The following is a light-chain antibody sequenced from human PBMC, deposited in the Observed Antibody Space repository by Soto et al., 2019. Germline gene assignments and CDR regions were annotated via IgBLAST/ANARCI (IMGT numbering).Light chain of an antibody. V-gene: IGKV3D-15*01. CDR3: QQYNNWPRT. CDR2: GAS. CDR1: QSVISY. J-gene: IGKJ1*01. Sequence: EIVLTQSPATLSLSRGERATLSCRASQSVISYLAWYQQKPGQAPRLLIYGASSRATGIPDRFSGSGSGTEFTLTISSLQSEDFAVYYCQQYNNWPRTFGQGTKVDIK.